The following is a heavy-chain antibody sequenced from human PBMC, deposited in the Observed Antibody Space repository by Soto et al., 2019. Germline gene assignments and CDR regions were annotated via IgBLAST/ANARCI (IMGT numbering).Heavy chain of an antibody. V-gene: IGHV3-21*01. CDR1: GFTFSSYS. D-gene: IGHD1-26*01. CDR3: ARGPGAVDYYGMDV. J-gene: IGHJ6*02. Sequence: GVLRLSCAASGFTFSSYSMNWVRQAPGKGLEWVSSISSSSSYIYYADSVKGRFTISRDNAKNSLYLQMNSLRAEDTAVYYCARGPGAVDYYGMDVWGQGTTVTVSS. CDR2: ISSSSSYI.